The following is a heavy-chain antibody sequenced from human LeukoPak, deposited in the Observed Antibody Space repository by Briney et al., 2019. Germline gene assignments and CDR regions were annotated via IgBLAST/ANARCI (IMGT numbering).Heavy chain of an antibody. V-gene: IGHV4-59*08. J-gene: IGHJ3*02. CDR1: GGSISSYY. CDR2: IYYSGST. CDR3: ARPLDYFYTDAFDI. D-gene: IGHD2/OR15-2a*01. Sequence: SETLSLTCTVSGGSISSYYWSWIRQPPGKGLEWIGYIYYSGSTNYNPSLKSRVTISVDTSKNQFSLKLSSVTAADTAVYYCARPLDYFYTDAFDIRGQGTMVTVSS.